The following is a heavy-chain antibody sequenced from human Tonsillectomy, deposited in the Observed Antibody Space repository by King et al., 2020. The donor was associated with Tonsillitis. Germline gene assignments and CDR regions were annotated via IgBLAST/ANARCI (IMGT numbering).Heavy chain of an antibody. CDR2: IYYSGST. CDR1: GVSISSYY. CDR3: ARGTDYDFWSGYYTLYYFDY. D-gene: IGHD3-3*01. V-gene: IGHV4-59*01. Sequence: VQLQESGPGLVKPSETLSLTCTVSGVSISSYYWSWIRQPPGKGLEWMGSIYYSGSTTYNPSLNSRVTISVDTSKNQFSLKLSSVTAADTAVYYCARGTDYDFWSGYYTLYYFDYWGQGTLVTVSS. J-gene: IGHJ4*02.